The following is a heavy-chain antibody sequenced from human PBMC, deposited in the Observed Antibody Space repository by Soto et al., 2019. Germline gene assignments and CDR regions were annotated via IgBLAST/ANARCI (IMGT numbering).Heavy chain of an antibody. Sequence: QVQLQESGPGLGKPSQTLSLTCTVSGGSISSGGYYWSWMRQHSGKGLDWIGYIYYSGSTYYNPSLKSRVTISVDTAKNQIPLKLSSVTAAYTAVYYCATSGYDLLFDHWGQVTLVTVSS. J-gene: IGHJ4*02. CDR3: ATSGYDLLFDH. V-gene: IGHV4-31*03. D-gene: IGHD5-12*01. CDR1: GGSISSGGYY. CDR2: IYYSGST.